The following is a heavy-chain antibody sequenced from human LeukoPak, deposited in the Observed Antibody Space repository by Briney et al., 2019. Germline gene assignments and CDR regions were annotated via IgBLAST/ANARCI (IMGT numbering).Heavy chain of an antibody. D-gene: IGHD3-22*01. CDR2: ISGSGGST. J-gene: IGHJ4*02. CDR3: AKAGGTDYYDSSGYDY. V-gene: IGHV3-23*01. Sequence: GGTLRLSCAASGFTFSSYGMSWVRQAPGKGLEWVSAISGSGGSTYYADSVKGRFTISRDNAKNSLYLQMNSLRAEDTALYYCAKAGGTDYYDSSGYDYWGQGTLVTVSS. CDR1: GFTFSSYG.